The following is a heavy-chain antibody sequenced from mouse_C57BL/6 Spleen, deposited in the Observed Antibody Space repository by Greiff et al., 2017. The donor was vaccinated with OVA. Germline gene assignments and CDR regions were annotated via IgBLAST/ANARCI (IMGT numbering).Heavy chain of an antibody. D-gene: IGHD2-5*01. CDR2: IYPGSGST. CDR1: GYTFTSYW. V-gene: IGHV1-55*01. Sequence: QVQLQQPGAELVKPGASVKMSCKASGYTFTSYWITWVKQRPGQGLEWIGDIYPGSGSTNYNEKFKSKATLTVDTSSSTAYMQLSSLTSEDSAVYYCARGGNLYYSNSEVYFDYWGQGTTLTVSS. CDR3: ARGGNLYYSNSEVYFDY. J-gene: IGHJ2*01.